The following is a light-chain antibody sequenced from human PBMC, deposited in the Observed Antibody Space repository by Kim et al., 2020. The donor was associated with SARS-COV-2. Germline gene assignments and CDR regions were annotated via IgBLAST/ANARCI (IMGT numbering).Light chain of an antibody. V-gene: IGKV1-5*01. CDR1: QSISSR. CDR3: QQYNDDRT. CDR2: DAS. J-gene: IGKJ1*01. Sequence: GDRGTITCRASQSISSRLAWYQQKPGMAPKLLVYDASSLETGVPSRFSGSGSGTEFTLTISSLQPDDLATYYCQQYNDDRTFGPGTKVDIK.